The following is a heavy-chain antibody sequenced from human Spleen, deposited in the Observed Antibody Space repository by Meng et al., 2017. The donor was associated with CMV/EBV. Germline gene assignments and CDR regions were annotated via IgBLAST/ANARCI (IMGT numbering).Heavy chain of an antibody. Sequence: GGSLRLSCAASGFTLSRYWMHWVRQVPGKGLVWVSRINEDGSFTTYADSVEGRFSISRDNAKNTLFLQMNSLRAEDTAVYYCARAGSMVPGGMDVWGQGTTVTVSS. D-gene: IGHD4/OR15-4a*01. CDR3: ARAGSMVPGGMDV. CDR2: INEDGSFT. V-gene: IGHV3-74*01. CDR1: GFTLSRYW. J-gene: IGHJ6*02.